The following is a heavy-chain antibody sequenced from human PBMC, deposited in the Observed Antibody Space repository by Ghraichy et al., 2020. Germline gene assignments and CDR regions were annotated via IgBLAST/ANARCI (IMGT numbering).Heavy chain of an antibody. CDR3: ARVELAAAGTGWFDP. CDR1: GGSISSYY. CDR2: IYYSGST. V-gene: IGHV4-59*01. D-gene: IGHD6-13*01. Sequence: SGTLSLTCTVSGGSISSYYWSWIRQPPGKGLEWIGYIYYSGSTNYNPSLKSRVTISVDTSKNQFSLKLSSVTAADTAVYYCARVELAAAGTGWFDPWGQGTLVTVSS. J-gene: IGHJ5*02.